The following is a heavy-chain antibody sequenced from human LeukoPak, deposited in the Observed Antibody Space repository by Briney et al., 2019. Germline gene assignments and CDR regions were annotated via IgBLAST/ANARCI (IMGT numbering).Heavy chain of an antibody. V-gene: IGHV4-4*07. CDR3: ARGGKATVVTM. J-gene: IGHJ4*02. Sequence: SETLSLTCTVSGGSINSYYWSWIPQPAGKGLEWIGRIYSSGSTNYNPSLKSRVSMSVDTSKNQFSLKLTSVTAADTAVYYCARGGKATVVTMWGQGILVTVSS. D-gene: IGHD4-23*01. CDR2: IYSSGST. CDR1: GGSINSYY.